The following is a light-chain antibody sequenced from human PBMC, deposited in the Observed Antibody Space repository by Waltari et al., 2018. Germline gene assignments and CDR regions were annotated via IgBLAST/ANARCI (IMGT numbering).Light chain of an antibody. J-gene: IGLJ2*01. CDR3: SSYTSSSTLVV. Sequence: QSALTQPPSVSGSPGQSVTISCTGTSSDVGSYNRVSWYQQPPGTAPKLMIYGVSNRRSGVPDRFSGSKAGNTASLTISGLQAEDEADYYCSSYTSSSTLVVFGGGTKLTVL. CDR1: SSDVGSYNR. CDR2: GVS. V-gene: IGLV2-18*02.